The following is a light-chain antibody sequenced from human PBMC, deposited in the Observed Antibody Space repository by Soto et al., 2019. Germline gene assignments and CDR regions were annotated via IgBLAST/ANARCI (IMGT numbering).Light chain of an antibody. CDR3: QQYNDWPWT. CDR2: DAS. CDR1: QSVSGK. J-gene: IGKJ1*01. Sequence: IVMTQSPATLSVSPGEGATLSCRASQSVSGKLAWYQHQPGQTHRLLIYDASTRATGIPARFSGSGSGTDFTLTISSLQSEDFAVYYCQQYNDWPWTFGQGTKVEI. V-gene: IGKV3-15*01.